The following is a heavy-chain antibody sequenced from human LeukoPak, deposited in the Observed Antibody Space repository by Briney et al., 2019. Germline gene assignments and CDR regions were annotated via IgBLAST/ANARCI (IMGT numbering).Heavy chain of an antibody. CDR1: GFTFSSYW. D-gene: IGHD5-12*01. CDR3: ARDPPRGYSGYGIDY. J-gene: IGHJ4*02. V-gene: IGHV3-74*01. CDR2: INSDGSST. Sequence: PGGSLRLSCAASGFTFSSYWMHWVRQAPGKGLVWVSRINSDGSSTNYADSVKGRFTISRDNAKNTLHLQMNSLRAEDTAVYYCARDPPRGYSGYGIDYWGQGTLVTVSS.